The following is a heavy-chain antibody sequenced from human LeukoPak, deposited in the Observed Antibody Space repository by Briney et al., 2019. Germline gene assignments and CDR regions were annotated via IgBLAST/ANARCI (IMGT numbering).Heavy chain of an antibody. V-gene: IGHV3-20*04. CDR1: GFTFDDYG. CDR2: INWNGGST. CDR3: PRLASMFRGVIKPSWLDP. D-gene: IGHD3-10*01. Sequence: GGSLRLSCAASGFTFDDYGMSWVRQAPGKGLEWVSGINWNGGSTGYADSVKGRFTISRDNAKNSLYLQMNSLRAEDTALYYCPRLASMFRGVIKPSWLDPGGKGTLVTVSS. J-gene: IGHJ5*02.